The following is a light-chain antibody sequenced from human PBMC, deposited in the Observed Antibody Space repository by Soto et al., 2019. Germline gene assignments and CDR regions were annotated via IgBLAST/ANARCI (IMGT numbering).Light chain of an antibody. Sequence: DIQMTQSPSSLSASVGDRVTIACRASQSINSYLNWYQQKPGKAPKLLIYTTSNLQSGVPSRFSGSGSGTDFTLTISRLEPEDVALYYCQHYGSSPVAYTFGQGTKLEIK. CDR3: QHYGSSPVAYT. CDR1: QSINSY. V-gene: IGKV1-39*01. CDR2: TTS. J-gene: IGKJ2*01.